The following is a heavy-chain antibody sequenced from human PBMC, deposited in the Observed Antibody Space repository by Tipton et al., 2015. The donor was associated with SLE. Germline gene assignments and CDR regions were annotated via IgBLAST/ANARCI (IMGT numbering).Heavy chain of an antibody. Sequence: LACAVSGYSISSGYYWGWIRQPPGKGLEWIGSIYHSGSTYYNPSLKSRVTISVDTSKNQFSLKLSSVTAADTAVYYCARDTGGFLTGDPAFDIWGQGTMVTVSS. V-gene: IGHV4-38-2*02. CDR1: GYSISSGYY. D-gene: IGHD7-27*01. J-gene: IGHJ3*02. CDR3: ARDTGGFLTGDPAFDI. CDR2: IYHSGST.